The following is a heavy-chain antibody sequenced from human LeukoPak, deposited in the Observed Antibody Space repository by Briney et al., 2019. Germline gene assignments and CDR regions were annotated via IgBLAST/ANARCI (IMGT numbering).Heavy chain of an antibody. Sequence: ASVKVSCKASGYTFTSYGISWVRQAPGQGLEWMGIINPSGGSTSYAQKFQGRVTMTRDMSTSTVYMELSSLRSEDTAVYYCARDLSGSSARGAFDIWGQGTMVTVSS. CDR3: ARDLSGSSARGAFDI. V-gene: IGHV1-46*01. CDR1: GYTFTSYG. CDR2: INPSGGST. D-gene: IGHD6-6*01. J-gene: IGHJ3*02.